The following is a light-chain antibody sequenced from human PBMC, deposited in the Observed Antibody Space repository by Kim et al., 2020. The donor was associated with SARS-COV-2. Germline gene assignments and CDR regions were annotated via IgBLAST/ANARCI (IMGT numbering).Light chain of an antibody. CDR3: SSYTSSSTLWV. J-gene: IGLJ3*02. V-gene: IGLV2-14*03. CDR1: SSDVGGYNY. CDR2: DVS. Sequence: QSALTQPASVSGSPGQSITISCTGTSSDVGGYNYVSWYQQHPGKAPKLMIYDVSNRPSVVSNRFSGSKSGNTASLTISGIQAEDEADYYCSSYTSSSTLWVFGGGTQLTVL.